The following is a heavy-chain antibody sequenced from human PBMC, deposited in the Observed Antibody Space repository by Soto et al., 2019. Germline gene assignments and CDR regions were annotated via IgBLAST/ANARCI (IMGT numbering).Heavy chain of an antibody. CDR2: IIPILGIA. CDR1: GGTFSSYT. Sequence: QVQLVQSGAEVKKPGSSVKVSCKASGGTFSSYTISWVRQAPGQGLEWMGRIIPILGIANYAQKFQGRVTITADKSTSTAYMELSSLRSEDTAVYYCARVPVIHLGPSFDPWCQGTLVTVSS. D-gene: IGHD3-16*01. J-gene: IGHJ5*01. CDR3: ARVPVIHLGPSFDP. V-gene: IGHV1-69*02.